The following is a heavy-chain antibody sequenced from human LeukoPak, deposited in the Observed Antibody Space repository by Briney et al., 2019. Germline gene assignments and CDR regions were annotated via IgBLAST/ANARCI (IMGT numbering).Heavy chain of an antibody. Sequence: SETLSLTCTVSGGSISSSSYYWGWIRQPPGKGLEWTGSIFYSGSTYYNPSLKSRVTISVDTSKNQFSLKLSSVTASGTAMYYCARLGYCDSSSCYLHYHYYMDVWGKGTTVTVSS. CDR1: GGSISSSSYY. CDR2: IFYSGST. CDR3: ARLGYCDSSSCYLHYHYYMDV. D-gene: IGHD2-2*01. V-gene: IGHV4-39*01. J-gene: IGHJ6*03.